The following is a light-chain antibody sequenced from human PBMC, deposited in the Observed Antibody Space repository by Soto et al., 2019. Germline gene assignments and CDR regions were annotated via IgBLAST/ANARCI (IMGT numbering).Light chain of an antibody. Sequence: QSALTQPASVSGSPGQSITISCTGTSSDVGGYNYVSWYQQHPDKAPKPMIYEVSNRPSGVSNRFSGSKSGNTASLTISGLQAEDEADYYCSSYTTSGTLVVFGGGTKVTVL. CDR1: SSDVGGYNY. CDR2: EVS. V-gene: IGLV2-14*01. CDR3: SSYTTSGTLVV. J-gene: IGLJ2*01.